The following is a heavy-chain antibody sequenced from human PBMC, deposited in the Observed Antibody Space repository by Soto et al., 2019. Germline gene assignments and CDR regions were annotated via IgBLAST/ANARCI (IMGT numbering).Heavy chain of an antibody. CDR2: ITGGNT. CDR1: GFTFGTYG. Sequence: EVQLLESGGGLIQPGWSLRLSCAASGFTFGTYGMGWVRQAPGKGLEWVSTITGGNTYYAASVKGRFTISRDNYKNTLYLQMSSLRAEDTALYYCAKDKERGGYDSDFDSWGQGTLVTVSS. CDR3: AKDKERGGYDSDFDS. D-gene: IGHD3-3*01. V-gene: IGHV3-23*01. J-gene: IGHJ4*02.